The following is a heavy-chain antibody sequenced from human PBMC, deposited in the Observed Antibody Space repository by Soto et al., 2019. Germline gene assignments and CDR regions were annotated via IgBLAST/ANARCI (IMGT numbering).Heavy chain of an antibody. CDR1: GYTFTSYA. Sequence: QVQLVQSGAEVKKPGASVKVSCKASGYTFTSYAMHWVRQAPGQRLEWMGWINAGNGNTKYSQKFQGRVTITRDTSASTAYMELSSLRSEDTAVCYCARGEIIVVVPAAIYGLNYYYGMDVWGQGTTVTVSS. CDR3: ARGEIIVVVPAAIYGLNYYYGMDV. CDR2: INAGNGNT. D-gene: IGHD2-2*01. V-gene: IGHV1-3*01. J-gene: IGHJ6*02.